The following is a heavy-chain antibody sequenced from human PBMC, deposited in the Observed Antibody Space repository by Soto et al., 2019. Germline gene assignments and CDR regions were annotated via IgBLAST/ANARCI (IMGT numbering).Heavy chain of an antibody. CDR2: INSYNGNT. D-gene: IGHD6-19*01. CDR3: ASEPVAGIWFDP. CDR1: GYTFTSYG. Sequence: QVQLVQSGAEVKKPGASVKVSCKASGYTFTSYGISWVRQAPGQGLEWMGWINSYNGNTNYAQKLQGRVTMTTDPSTSTAYMELRSLRYDDTAVYYCASEPVAGIWFDPWGQGTLVTVSS. V-gene: IGHV1-18*01. J-gene: IGHJ5*02.